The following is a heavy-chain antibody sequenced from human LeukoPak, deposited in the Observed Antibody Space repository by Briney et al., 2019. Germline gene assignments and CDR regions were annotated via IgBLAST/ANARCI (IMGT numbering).Heavy chain of an antibody. J-gene: IGHJ4*02. CDR3: ARAESGYDRGGYFDY. D-gene: IGHD5-12*01. V-gene: IGHV4-59*01. Sequence: PSETLSLTCTVSGGSISSYYWSWIRQPPGKGLELIGYIYYSGSTNYNPSLKSRVTISVDTSKNQFSLKLSSVTAADTAVYYCARAESGYDRGGYFDYWGQGTLVTVSS. CDR2: IYYSGST. CDR1: GGSISSYY.